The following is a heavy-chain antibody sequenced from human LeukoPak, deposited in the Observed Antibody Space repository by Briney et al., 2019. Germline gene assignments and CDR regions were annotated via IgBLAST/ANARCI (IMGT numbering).Heavy chain of an antibody. V-gene: IGHV3-30*02. CDR3: AKDAGAGNWNPIDY. CDR2: IRYDGSNK. CDR1: GFTFSSYG. D-gene: IGHD1-1*01. J-gene: IGHJ4*02. Sequence: GGSLRLSCAASGFTFSSYGMHWVRQAPGKGLEWVAFIRYDGSNKYYAGSVKGRFTISRDNSKNTLYLQMNSLRAEDTAVYYCAKDAGAGNWNPIDYWGQGTLVTVSS.